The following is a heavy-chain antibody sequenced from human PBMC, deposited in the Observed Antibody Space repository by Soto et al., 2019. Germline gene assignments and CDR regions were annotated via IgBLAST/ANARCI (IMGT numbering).Heavy chain of an antibody. Sequence: QVQLVESGGGVVQPGRSLRLSCAASGFTFSSYAMHWVRQAPGKGLEWVAVISYDGSNKYYADSVKGRFTIPRDNSKNTLYLQMNSLRAEDTAVYYCARDSRSWGQGTLVTVSS. V-gene: IGHV3-30-3*01. CDR3: ARDSRS. J-gene: IGHJ5*02. CDR2: ISYDGSNK. CDR1: GFTFSSYA.